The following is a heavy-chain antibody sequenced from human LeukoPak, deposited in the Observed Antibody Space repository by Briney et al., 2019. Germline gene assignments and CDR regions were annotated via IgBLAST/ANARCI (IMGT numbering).Heavy chain of an antibody. Sequence: GGSLRLSCAASGFTFDDYGMSWVRQAPGKGLEWVANIKQDGSEKYYVDSVKGRFTISRDNAKNSLYLQMNSLRAEDTAVYYCASDDVWGQGTTVTVSS. CDR3: ASDDV. CDR2: IKQDGSEK. CDR1: GFTFDDYG. V-gene: IGHV3-7*03. J-gene: IGHJ6*02.